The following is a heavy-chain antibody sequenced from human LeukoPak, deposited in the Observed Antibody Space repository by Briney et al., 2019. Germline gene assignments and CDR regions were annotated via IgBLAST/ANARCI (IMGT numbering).Heavy chain of an antibody. CDR1: GFTFSSYG. J-gene: IGHJ4*02. CDR3: ARGAAAADFDY. CDR2: IWYDGSNK. V-gene: IGHV3-33*01. D-gene: IGHD6-13*01. Sequence: PGGSLRLSCAASGFTFSSYGMHWVRPAPGKGLEWVAVIWYDGSNKYYADSVKGRFTISRDNSKITLYLQMNSLRAEDTAVYYCARGAAAADFDYWGQGTLVTVSS.